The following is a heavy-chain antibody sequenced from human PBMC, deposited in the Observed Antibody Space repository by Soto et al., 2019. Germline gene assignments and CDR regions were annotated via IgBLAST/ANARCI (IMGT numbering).Heavy chain of an antibody. CDR2: ISAYNGNT. Sequence: ASVKVSCKASGYTFTSYGISWVRQAPGQALEWMGWISAYNGNTNYAQKLQGRVTMTTDTSTSTAYMELRSLRSDDTAVYYCARVAAADYSLSAYYYYYMDVWGKGTTVTVSS. CDR3: ARVAAADYSLSAYYYYYMDV. J-gene: IGHJ6*03. D-gene: IGHD6-25*01. CDR1: GYTFTSYG. V-gene: IGHV1-18*01.